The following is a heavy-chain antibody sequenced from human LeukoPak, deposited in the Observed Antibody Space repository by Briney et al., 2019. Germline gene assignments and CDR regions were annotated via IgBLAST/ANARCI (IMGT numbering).Heavy chain of an antibody. V-gene: IGHV6-1*01. CDR1: GDSVGRNGVA. J-gene: IGHJ4*02. Sequence: SQTLSLTCAISGDSVGRNGVAWNWIRQSPSSGLEWLGRTYCRPNCYPDYALSMKSRITIISDTSNNQFYLHLNSVTPEDTAVYYCTRGQKSAFDYWGQGTLVTVSS. CDR2: TYCRPNCYP. CDR3: TRGQKSAFDY.